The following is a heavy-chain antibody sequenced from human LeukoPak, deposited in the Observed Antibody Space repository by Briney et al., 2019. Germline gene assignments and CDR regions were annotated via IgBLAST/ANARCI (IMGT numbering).Heavy chain of an antibody. D-gene: IGHD3-9*01. J-gene: IGHJ4*02. CDR1: GGTFSSYA. CDR2: IIPIFGTA. CDR3: ARDWGHYDILTGYYPPLL. V-gene: IGHV1-69*13. Sequence: LVKVSCKASGGTFSSYAISWVRQAPGQGLEWMGGIIPIFGTANYAQKFQGRVTITADESTSTAYMELSSLRSEDTAVYYCARDWGHYDILTGYYPPLLWGQGTLVTVSS.